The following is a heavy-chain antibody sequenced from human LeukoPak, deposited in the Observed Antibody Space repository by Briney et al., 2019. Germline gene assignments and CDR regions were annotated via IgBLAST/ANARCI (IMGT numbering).Heavy chain of an antibody. CDR3: ARGTGYSVFDY. D-gene: IGHD6-13*01. CDR2: IKSDGITT. V-gene: IGHV3-74*01. CDR1: GFTFSTYW. J-gene: IGHJ4*02. Sequence: GGSLRLSCAASGFTFSTYWMHWVRQAPGKGLLWVSRIKSDGITTIYADSVKGRFTISRDNAKNTLYLQMNSLRAEETAAYYCARGTGYSVFDYWGQGTLVTVSS.